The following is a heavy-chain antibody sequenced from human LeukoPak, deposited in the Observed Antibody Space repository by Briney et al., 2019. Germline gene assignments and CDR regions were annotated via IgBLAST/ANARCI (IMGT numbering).Heavy chain of an antibody. CDR3: ARGYSYGYPSGDY. Sequence: KPGESLRLSCGTSGFAFSFFGMHWVRQAPGKGLEWVSSISSSSSYIYYADSVKGRFTISRDNAKNSLYLQMNSLRAEDTAVYYCARGYSYGYPSGDYWGQGTLVTVSS. D-gene: IGHD5-18*01. V-gene: IGHV3-21*01. CDR2: ISSSSSYI. J-gene: IGHJ4*02. CDR1: GFAFSFFG.